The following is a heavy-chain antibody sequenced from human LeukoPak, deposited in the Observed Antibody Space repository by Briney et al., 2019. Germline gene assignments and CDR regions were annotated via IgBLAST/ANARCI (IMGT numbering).Heavy chain of an antibody. CDR1: GFTVSSYA. Sequence: GGSLRLSCAASGFTVSSYAMTWVRQAPGKGLEWVSAISGSGGSTYYADSVKGRFTISRDNSKNTLYLQMNSLRAEDTAVYYCAKSASITMVRGVITYFDYWGQGTLVTVSS. V-gene: IGHV3-23*01. CDR3: AKSASITMVRGVITYFDY. CDR2: ISGSGGST. D-gene: IGHD3-10*01. J-gene: IGHJ4*02.